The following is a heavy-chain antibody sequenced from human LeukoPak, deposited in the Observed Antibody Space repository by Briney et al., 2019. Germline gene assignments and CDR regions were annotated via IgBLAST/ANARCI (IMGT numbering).Heavy chain of an antibody. J-gene: IGHJ4*02. CDR2: INGGSGNP. V-gene: IGHV1-3*01. D-gene: IGHD3-22*01. Sequence: ASVKVSCKASGYTFTYYTMHWLRQAPGQRLDWMGWINGGSGNPKYSPEFQGRVTITRDTSASTAYMELSSLRSEDTAVYYCAIPRYDSSGYYYVDWGQGTLVTVSS. CDR1: GYTFTYYT. CDR3: AIPRYDSSGYYYVD.